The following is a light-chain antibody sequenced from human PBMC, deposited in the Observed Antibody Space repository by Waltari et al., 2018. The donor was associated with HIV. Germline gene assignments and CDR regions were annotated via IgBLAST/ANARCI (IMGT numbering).Light chain of an antibody. CDR1: SSAVGGYNR. J-gene: IGLJ1*01. Sequence: QSALTQPPSVSGSPGQSVTISCTGTSSAVGGYNRVTWYQQPPGTVPKVIIYEVSNRPSGVPDRFSGSKSGNTASLTISGLQAEDEADYYCNSFTSSTTYVFGTGTKVTVL. CDR2: EVS. V-gene: IGLV2-18*02. CDR3: NSFTSSTTYV.